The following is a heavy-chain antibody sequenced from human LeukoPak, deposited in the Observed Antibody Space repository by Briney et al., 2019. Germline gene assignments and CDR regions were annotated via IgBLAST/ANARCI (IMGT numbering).Heavy chain of an antibody. V-gene: IGHV4-34*01. Sequence: KTSETLSLTCAVYGGSFSGYYWSWIRQPPGKGLEWIGSIYYGGSTYYNPSLQSRVTISVDTSKNQFSLKLSSVTAADTAVYYCATTTIRLGYWGQGTLVTVSS. CDR1: GGSFSGYY. CDR3: ATTTIRLGY. J-gene: IGHJ4*02. CDR2: IYYGGST. D-gene: IGHD1-26*01.